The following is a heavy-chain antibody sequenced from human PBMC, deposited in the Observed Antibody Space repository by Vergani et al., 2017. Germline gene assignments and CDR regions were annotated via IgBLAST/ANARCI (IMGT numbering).Heavy chain of an antibody. Sequence: QVQLVESGGGVVQPGRSLRLSCAACGFTFSRYGMHWVRRAPGKGLEWVAVIWYDGSNKNYADSVKGRFTISRDTSKNTLYLQMNSRRAEDTAVYYCARYTKKLGNAFDIWGQGTMVTVSS. V-gene: IGHV3-33*01. J-gene: IGHJ3*02. CDR3: ARYTKKLGNAFDI. CDR2: IWYDGSNK. D-gene: IGHD7-27*01. CDR1: GFTFSRYG.